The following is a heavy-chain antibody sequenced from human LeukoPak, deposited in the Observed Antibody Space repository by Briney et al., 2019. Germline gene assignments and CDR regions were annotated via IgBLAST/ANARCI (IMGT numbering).Heavy chain of an antibody. Sequence: PSETLSLTCTVSGGSISSYYWSWIRQPPGKGLEWIGEINHSGSTNYNPSLKSRVTISVDTSKNQFSLKLSSVTAADTAVYYCARLRRVGATPFDYWGQGTLVTVSS. D-gene: IGHD1-26*01. J-gene: IGHJ4*02. CDR1: GGSISSYY. CDR2: INHSGST. V-gene: IGHV4-59*08. CDR3: ARLRRVGATPFDY.